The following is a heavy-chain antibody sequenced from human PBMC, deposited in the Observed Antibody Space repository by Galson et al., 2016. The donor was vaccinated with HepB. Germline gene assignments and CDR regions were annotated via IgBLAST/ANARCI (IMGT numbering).Heavy chain of an antibody. D-gene: IGHD4-23*01. Sequence: SLRLSCAASGFTFSSYGMTWVRQAPGKGLQWVAAISGSGGSAYHADSVMGRFTISRDNSQNTLYLQMNSLRAADTAVYYSVPTCDGGRCSGDAFNVWGQGTMVTVSS. J-gene: IGHJ3*01. CDR2: ISGSGGSA. V-gene: IGHV3-23*01. CDR3: VPTCDGGRCSGDAFNV. CDR1: GFTFSSYG.